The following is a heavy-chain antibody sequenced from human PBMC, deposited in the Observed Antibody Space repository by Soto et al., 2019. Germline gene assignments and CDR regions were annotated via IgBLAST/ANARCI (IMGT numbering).Heavy chain of an antibody. D-gene: IGHD6-13*01. J-gene: IGHJ4*02. CDR1: GGSISGYY. V-gene: IGHV4-59*01. CDR3: AKENGYSSSWFEFDY. Sequence: TSETLSLTCTVSGGSISGYYWSWIRQPPGKGLEWIGYIYYSGSTSYNPSLKSRLTISVDTSKNQFSLRLTSVTAADTAVYYCAKENGYSSSWFEFDYWGQGTLVTVSS. CDR2: IYYSGST.